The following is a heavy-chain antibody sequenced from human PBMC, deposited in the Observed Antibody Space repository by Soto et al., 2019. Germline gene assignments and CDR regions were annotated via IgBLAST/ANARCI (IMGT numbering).Heavy chain of an antibody. Sequence: GGSLRLSCTASGFTFGDYAMSWVRQAPGKGLEWVGFIRSKAYGGTTEYAASVKGRFTISRDDSKSIAYLQMYSLKTEDTAVYYCTRDLHILGYCSGGSCRTFDIWGQGTMVTVSS. D-gene: IGHD2-15*01. CDR1: GFTFGDYA. CDR3: TRDLHILGYCSGGSCRTFDI. J-gene: IGHJ3*02. V-gene: IGHV3-49*04. CDR2: IRSKAYGGTT.